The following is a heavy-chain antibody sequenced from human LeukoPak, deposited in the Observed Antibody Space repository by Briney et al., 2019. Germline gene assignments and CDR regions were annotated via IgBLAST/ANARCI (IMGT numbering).Heavy chain of an antibody. J-gene: IGHJ4*02. CDR3: ARSPMGRRVDY. CDR2: INPSGGST. CDR1: GYTFTSYY. Sequence: ASVKVSCKASGYTFTSYYMHWVRQAPGQGLEWMGIINPSGGSTSYAQKFQGRVTMTRDTTTSTVYMELSSLRSEDTAVHYCARSPMGRRVDYWGQGTLVTVSS. V-gene: IGHV1-46*01. D-gene: IGHD2-8*01.